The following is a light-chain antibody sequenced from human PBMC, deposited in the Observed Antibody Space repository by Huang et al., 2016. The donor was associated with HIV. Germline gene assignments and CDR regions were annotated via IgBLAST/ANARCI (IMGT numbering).Light chain of an antibody. CDR3: QQYYNNPPWT. CDR1: QGISNS. J-gene: IGKJ1*01. CDR2: ATS. V-gene: IGKV1-NL1*01. Sequence: DIQMTQSPSSLSASVGDRVTITCRASQGISNSVAWYQQRPGKAPKLLLYATSRLETVAPSRFSGSRSGTEYTLTISSLQPEDLATYYCQQYYNNPPWTFGQGTKVEIK.